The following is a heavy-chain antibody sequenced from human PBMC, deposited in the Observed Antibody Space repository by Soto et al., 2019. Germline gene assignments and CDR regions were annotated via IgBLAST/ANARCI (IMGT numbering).Heavy chain of an antibody. J-gene: IGHJ4*02. CDR3: ASFSRMADGYY. D-gene: IGHD3-22*01. Sequence: GGSLRLSCAASGFIFSSYAINWVRQAPGKGLEWVSYISGSGTTIYYADSVKGRFTISRDYAKSSLYLQMNSLRAEDTAMYYCASFSRMADGYYWGQGTLVTVPQ. V-gene: IGHV3-48*01. CDR1: GFIFSSYA. CDR2: ISGSGTTI.